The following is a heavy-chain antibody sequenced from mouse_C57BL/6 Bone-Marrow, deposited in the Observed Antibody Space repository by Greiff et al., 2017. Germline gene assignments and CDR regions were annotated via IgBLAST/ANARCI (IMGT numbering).Heavy chain of an antibody. J-gene: IGHJ1*03. V-gene: IGHV14-4*01. D-gene: IGHD2-5*01. CDR2: IDPENGDT. CDR3: TDSNFLYWYFDV. CDR1: GFNIKDDY. Sequence: EVKLQESGAELVRPGASVKLSCTASGFNIKDDYMHWVKQRPEQGLEWIGWIDPENGDTEYASKFQGKATITADTSSNTAYLQLSSLTSEDTAVXYCTDSNFLYWYFDVWGTGTTVTVSS.